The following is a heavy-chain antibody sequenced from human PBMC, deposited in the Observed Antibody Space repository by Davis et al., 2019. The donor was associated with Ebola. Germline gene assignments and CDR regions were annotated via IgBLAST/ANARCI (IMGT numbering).Heavy chain of an antibody. J-gene: IGHJ6*02. Sequence: MPSETLSLTCAVYGGSFSDYYWSWIRQPPGRGLEWIGEINHSGSTNYNPSLKSRVTISVDTSKNQFSLKLSSVTAADTAVYYCAKRKYSSSWYVDSGMDVWGQGTTVTVSS. CDR2: INHSGST. V-gene: IGHV4-34*01. D-gene: IGHD6-13*01. CDR1: GGSFSDYY. CDR3: AKRKYSSSWYVDSGMDV.